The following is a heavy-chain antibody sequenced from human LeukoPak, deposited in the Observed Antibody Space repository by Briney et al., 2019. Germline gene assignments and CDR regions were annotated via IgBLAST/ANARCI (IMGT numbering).Heavy chain of an antibody. CDR3: ARSQWNPGKTTQTT. V-gene: IGHV3-11*01. CDR1: GFIFSDYY. Sequence: PGGSLRLSCAGSGFIFSDYYMSWIRQAPGEGLEWVSYISSSSNNIYYADSVKGRFTISRDNAKNSLYLQMNSLRAEDTAVYYCARSQWNPGKTTQTTWGQGTLVTVSS. J-gene: IGHJ5*02. D-gene: IGHD1-1*01. CDR2: ISSSSNNI.